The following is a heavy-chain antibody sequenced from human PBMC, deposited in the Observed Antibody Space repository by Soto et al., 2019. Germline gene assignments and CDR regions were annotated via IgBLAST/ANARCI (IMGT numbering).Heavy chain of an antibody. CDR3: ARGYCSGGSCYHYYYYYYYMDV. D-gene: IGHD2-15*01. V-gene: IGHV6-1*01. J-gene: IGHJ6*03. CDR1: GDSVSSNSAA. CDR2: TYYRSKWYN. Sequence: SQTLSLTCAISGDSVSSNSAAWNWIRQSPSRGLEWLGRTYYRSKWYNDYAVSVKSRITINPDTSKNQFSLQLNSVTPEDTAVYYCARGYCSGGSCYHYYYYYYYMDVWGKGTTVTVSS.